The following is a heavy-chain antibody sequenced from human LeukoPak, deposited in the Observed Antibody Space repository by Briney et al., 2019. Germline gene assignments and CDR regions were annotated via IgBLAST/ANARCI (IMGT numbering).Heavy chain of an antibody. CDR3: AKSGYGDYVDWYFDL. CDR1: GFTFSSYA. D-gene: IGHD4-17*01. Sequence: GGSLRLSCAASGFTFSSYAMNWVRQAPGKGLEWVSAISDSGDSTYYADSVKGRFTISRDNSKNTLYLQMNSLRAGDTAVYYCAKSGYGDYVDWYFDLRGRGTLVTVSS. V-gene: IGHV3-23*01. J-gene: IGHJ2*01. CDR2: ISDSGDST.